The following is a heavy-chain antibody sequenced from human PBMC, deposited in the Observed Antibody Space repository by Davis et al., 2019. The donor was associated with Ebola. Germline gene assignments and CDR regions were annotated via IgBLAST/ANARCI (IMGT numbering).Heavy chain of an antibody. D-gene: IGHD6-13*01. J-gene: IGHJ4*02. Sequence: SVKVSCKASGGTFSSYAISWVRQAPGQGLEWMGGIIPIFGTANYAQKFQGRVTITADESTSTAYMELSSLRSEDTAVYYCATCPATIVAAGLQIFDYWGQGTLVTVSS. CDR2: IIPIFGTA. V-gene: IGHV1-69*13. CDR1: GGTFSSYA. CDR3: ATCPATIVAAGLQIFDY.